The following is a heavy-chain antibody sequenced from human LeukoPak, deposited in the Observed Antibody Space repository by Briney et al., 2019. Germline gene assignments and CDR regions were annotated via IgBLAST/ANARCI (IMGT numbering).Heavy chain of an antibody. CDR2: IYHSGST. J-gene: IGHJ4*02. CDR1: GGSISSGGYY. V-gene: IGHV4-30-2*01. D-gene: IGHD6-6*01. CDR3: ARGQLEDY. Sequence: SETLSLTCTVSGGSISSGGYYWSWIRQPPGKGLEWIGYIYHSGSTYYNPSLKSRVTISVDRSKNQFYLKLSSVTAADTAVYYWARGQLEDYWGQGALVTVSS.